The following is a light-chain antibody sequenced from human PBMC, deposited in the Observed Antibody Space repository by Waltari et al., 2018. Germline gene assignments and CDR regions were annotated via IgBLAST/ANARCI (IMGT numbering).Light chain of an antibody. Sequence: QSALTQPASVSGSPGQSITISCTGTRRHVGSHDYVSWYQHHPGKAPNLMIYDVSNRPSGVSNRFSGSKSDNTASLTISGLQAEDEADYYCCSYTSSSTCIFGGGTKLTVL. V-gene: IGLV2-14*03. J-gene: IGLJ2*01. CDR2: DVS. CDR1: RRHVGSHDY. CDR3: CSYTSSSTCI.